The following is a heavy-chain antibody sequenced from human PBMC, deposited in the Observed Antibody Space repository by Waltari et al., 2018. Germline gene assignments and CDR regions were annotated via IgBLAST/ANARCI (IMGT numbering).Heavy chain of an antibody. D-gene: IGHD2-2*01. CDR2: IYHSGRT. CDR1: GYSISSGYY. Sequence: QVQLQESGPGLVKPSETLSLTCAVSGYSISSGYYWGWIRQPPGKGLEWIGSIYHSGRTYYNPSLKSRVTRSVDTSKNQFSLKLSSVTAADTAVYYCAGQGGIVVVPAAMDVGYFDYWGQGTLVTVSS. V-gene: IGHV4-38-2*01. CDR3: AGQGGIVVVPAAMDVGYFDY. J-gene: IGHJ4*02.